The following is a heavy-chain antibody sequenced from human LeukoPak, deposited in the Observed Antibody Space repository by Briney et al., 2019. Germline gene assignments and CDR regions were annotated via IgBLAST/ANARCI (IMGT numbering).Heavy chain of an antibody. Sequence: PGGSLRLSCAASGFTFSSYSMNWVRQAPGKGLEWVSSISSSSSYIYYADSVKGRFTISRDNAKNSLYLQMNSLRAEDTAVYYCARGPPRFWSGYSYWGQGTLVTVSS. CDR1: GFTFSSYS. D-gene: IGHD3-3*01. V-gene: IGHV3-21*01. CDR3: ARGPPRFWSGYSY. J-gene: IGHJ4*02. CDR2: ISSSSSYI.